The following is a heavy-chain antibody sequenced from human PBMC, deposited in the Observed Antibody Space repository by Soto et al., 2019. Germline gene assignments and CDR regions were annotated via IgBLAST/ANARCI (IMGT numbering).Heavy chain of an antibody. J-gene: IGHJ4*02. CDR3: ARLTAAAGKDNDY. CDR1: GFTFSSYE. D-gene: IGHD6-13*01. V-gene: IGHV3-48*03. Sequence: GGSLRLSCAASGFTFSSYEMNWVRQAPGKGLEWVSYISSSGSTIYYADSVKGRFTISRDNAKNSLYLQMNSLRAEDTAVYYCARLTAAAGKDNDYWGQGTLVTVSS. CDR2: ISSSGSTI.